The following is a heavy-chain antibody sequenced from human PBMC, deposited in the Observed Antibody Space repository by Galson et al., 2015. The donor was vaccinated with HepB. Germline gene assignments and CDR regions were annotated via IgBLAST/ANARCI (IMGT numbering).Heavy chain of an antibody. V-gene: IGHV3-30*18. CDR3: AKGAYGLNGDWYFDL. J-gene: IGHJ2*01. CDR2: ISYDGSNK. Sequence: SLRLSCAASGFTFSSYGMHWVRQAPGKGLEWVAVISYDGSNKYYADSVKGRFTISRDNSKNTLYLQMNSLRAEDTAVYYCAKGAYGLNGDWYFDLWGRGTLVTVSS. D-gene: IGHD4-17*01. CDR1: GFTFSSYG.